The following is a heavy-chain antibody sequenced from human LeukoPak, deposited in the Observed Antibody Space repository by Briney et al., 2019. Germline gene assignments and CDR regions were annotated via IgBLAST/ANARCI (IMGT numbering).Heavy chain of an antibody. CDR1: GYTFTSYD. D-gene: IGHD3-16*01. Sequence: GASVKVSCKASGYTFTSYDINWVRQATGQGLEWMGWMNPNSGNTGYAQKFQGRVTMTRNTSISTAYMELSSLRSEDTAIYFCARGRLRVPRRFDPWGQGTLVTVSS. CDR2: MNPNSGNT. V-gene: IGHV1-8*02. J-gene: IGHJ5*02. CDR3: ARGRLRVPRRFDP.